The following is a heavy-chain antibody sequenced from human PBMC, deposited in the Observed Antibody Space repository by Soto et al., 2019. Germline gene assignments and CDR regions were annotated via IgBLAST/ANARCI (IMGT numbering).Heavy chain of an antibody. Sequence: EVQLLESGGGLVQPGGSLRLSCAASGFSFSSYAMNWVRQAPGKGLEWVSVISGSGGSTYYADSVKGRFTISRDNSKNTLYLQMIRLRAEDTAVYYCARRSSGWYFDYWGQGTLVIVSS. CDR1: GFSFSSYA. J-gene: IGHJ4*02. D-gene: IGHD6-19*01. CDR3: ARRSSGWYFDY. V-gene: IGHV3-23*01. CDR2: ISGSGGST.